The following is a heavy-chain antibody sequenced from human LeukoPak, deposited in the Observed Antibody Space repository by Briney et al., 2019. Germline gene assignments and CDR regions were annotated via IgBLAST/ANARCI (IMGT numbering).Heavy chain of an antibody. V-gene: IGHV4-39*01. Sequence: SETLSLTCTVSGGSISSSSYYWGWIRPPPGKGLEWIGSIYYSGSTYYNPSLKSRVTISVDTSKNQFSLKLSSVTAADTAVYYCARGYYYGSGRGDFDYWGQGTLVSVSS. CDR3: ARGYYYGSGRGDFDY. J-gene: IGHJ4*02. CDR1: GGSISSSSYY. D-gene: IGHD3-10*01. CDR2: IYYSGST.